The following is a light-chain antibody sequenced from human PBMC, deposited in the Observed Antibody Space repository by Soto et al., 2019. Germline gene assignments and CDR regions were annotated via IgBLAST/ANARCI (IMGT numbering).Light chain of an antibody. V-gene: IGKV2-24*01. J-gene: IGKJ5*01. CDR1: QSLVCSDGNSY. Sequence: DIVLTQTPLSSPVTLGQPASISCRSSQSLVCSDGNSYLSWLQQRPGQPLRLLIYQVSERFSGVPDRFSGSGAGTDFTLKISRVEPEDVGVYYCMQATQSRTFGQGTRLEIK. CDR3: MQATQSRT. CDR2: QVS.